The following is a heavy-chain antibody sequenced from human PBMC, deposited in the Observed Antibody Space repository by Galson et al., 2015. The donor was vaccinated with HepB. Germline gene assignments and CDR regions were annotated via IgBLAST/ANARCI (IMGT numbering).Heavy chain of an antibody. CDR3: VKDITGAIFGVVINFDI. J-gene: IGHJ3*02. CDR1: GFTFSSYA. V-gene: IGHV3-64D*06. D-gene: IGHD3-3*01. Sequence: SLRLSCAASGFTFSSYAMHWVRQAPGKGLEYVSAISSNGGSTYYADSVKGRFTISRDNSKNTLYLQMSSLRAEDTAVYYCVKDITGAIFGVVINFDIWGQGTMVTVSS. CDR2: ISSNGGST.